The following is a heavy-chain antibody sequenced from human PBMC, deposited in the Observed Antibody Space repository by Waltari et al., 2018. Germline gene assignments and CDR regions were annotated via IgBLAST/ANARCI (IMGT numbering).Heavy chain of an antibody. J-gene: IGHJ4*02. CDR1: GGSISSGSYY. CDR2: IYTSGST. D-gene: IGHD6-19*01. Sequence: QVQLQESGPGLVKPSQTLSLTCTVSGGSISSGSYYWSWIRQPAGKGLEWIGRIYTSGSTNYNPSLKSRVTISVDTSKNQFSLKLSSVTAADTAVYYCARGVFSSGLHFDYWGQGTLVTVSS. CDR3: ARGVFSSGLHFDY. V-gene: IGHV4-61*02.